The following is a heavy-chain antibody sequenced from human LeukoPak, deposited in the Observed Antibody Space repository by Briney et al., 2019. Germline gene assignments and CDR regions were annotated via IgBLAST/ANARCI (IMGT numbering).Heavy chain of an antibody. CDR3: ARGGFTYYDFWSGYYTADY. V-gene: IGHV3-11*06. CDR1: GFTFSDYY. Sequence: GGSLRLSCAASGFTFSDYYMSWIRQAPGKGLEWVSYISSSSSYTNYADSVKGRFTISRDNAKNSLYLQMNSLRAEDTAVYYCARGGFTYYDFWSGYYTADYWGQGTLVTVSS. J-gene: IGHJ4*02. CDR2: ISSSSSYT. D-gene: IGHD3-3*01.